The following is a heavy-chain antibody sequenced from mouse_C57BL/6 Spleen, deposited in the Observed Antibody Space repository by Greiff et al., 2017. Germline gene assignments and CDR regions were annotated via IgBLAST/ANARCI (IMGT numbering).Heavy chain of an antibody. Sequence: QVQLQQPGAELVKPGASVKMSCKASGYTFTSYWITWVKQRPGQGLEWIGDIYPGSGSTNYNEKFKSKATLTVDTSSSTAYMQLSSLTSEDSAVYYCARSGDYDVAAWFADWGQGTLVTVSA. V-gene: IGHV1-55*01. CDR2: IYPGSGST. CDR3: ARSGDYDVAAWFAD. CDR1: GYTFTSYW. J-gene: IGHJ3*01. D-gene: IGHD2-4*01.